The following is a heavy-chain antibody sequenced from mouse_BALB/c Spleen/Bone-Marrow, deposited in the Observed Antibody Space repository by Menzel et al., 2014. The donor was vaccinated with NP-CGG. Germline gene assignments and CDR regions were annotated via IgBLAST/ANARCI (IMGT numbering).Heavy chain of an antibody. J-gene: IGHJ3*01. CDR3: ATARATWFAY. Sequence: QVQLKESGAELMKPGASVKISCKATGYTFSSYWIEWVKQRPGHGLEWIGEILPGSGSTNYNGKFKGKATFTADTSSNTAYMQLSSLTSEDSAVYYCATARATWFAYWGQGTLVTVSA. CDR2: ILPGSGST. V-gene: IGHV1-9*01. CDR1: GYTFSSYW. D-gene: IGHD3-2*01.